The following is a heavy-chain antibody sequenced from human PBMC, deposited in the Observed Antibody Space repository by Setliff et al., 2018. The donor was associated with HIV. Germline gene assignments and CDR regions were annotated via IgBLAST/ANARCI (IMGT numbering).Heavy chain of an antibody. J-gene: IGHJ4*02. CDR1: GGSISSGSYY. V-gene: IGHV4-61*02. CDR2: IYASGST. CDR3: ARDRGSRSWFDF. D-gene: IGHD1-26*01. Sequence: SETLSLTCTVSGGSISSGSYYWSWIRQPAGKGLEWIGRIYASGSTNYNPSLKSRVTMSVDTSKNQFSLKLSSVTAADTAVYYCARDRGSRSWFDFWGQGTLVTVSS.